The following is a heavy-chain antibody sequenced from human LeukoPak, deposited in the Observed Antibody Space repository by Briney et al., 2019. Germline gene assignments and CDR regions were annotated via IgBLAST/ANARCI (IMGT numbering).Heavy chain of an antibody. CDR3: AKEGRHYYDTNWLDP. V-gene: IGHV3-23*01. D-gene: IGHD3-22*01. J-gene: IGHJ5*02. Sequence: GGSLRLSCAASGFTFSSYAMSWVRQAPGKGLEWVSAISGSGGRTYYADSVKGRFTISRDNSKNTLYLQMNSLRAEDTAVYYCAKEGRHYYDTNWLDPWGQGTLVTVSS. CDR2: ISGSGGRT. CDR1: GFTFSSYA.